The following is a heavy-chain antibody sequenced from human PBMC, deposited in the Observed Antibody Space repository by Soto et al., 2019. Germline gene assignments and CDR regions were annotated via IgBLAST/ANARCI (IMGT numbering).Heavy chain of an antibody. CDR2: IIPIFGTA. CDR1: GGTFNRYT. Sequence: VQLVQSGAEVKKPGSSVKLSCKASGGTFNRYTISWVRQAPGQGLEWMGGIIPIFGTANYAQKFQGRVAIIADGSYSAAYMGLISLRSEDTAVYSCALWGFRDVNQSKYNYSGMDVWGQRPTVNVSS. D-gene: IGHD3-10*01. J-gene: IGHJ6*02. CDR3: ALWGFRDVNQSKYNYSGMDV. V-gene: IGHV1-69*01.